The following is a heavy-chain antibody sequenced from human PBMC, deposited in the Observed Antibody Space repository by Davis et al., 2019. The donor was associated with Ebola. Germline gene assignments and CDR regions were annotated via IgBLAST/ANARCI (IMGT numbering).Heavy chain of an antibody. CDR3: ARIRGSTYYYGSGRGYGMDV. Sequence: SGPTLVKPTQTLTLTCSFSGFSLTSGEMCVSWIRQPPGKALEWLARLDWDGKKYYNPSLKTRLTISKDTSKNQVVLSMTNMDPVDTATYYCARIRGSTYYYGSGRGYGMDVWGQGTTVTVSS. CDR2: LDWDGKK. V-gene: IGHV2-70*11. CDR1: GFSLTSGEMC. J-gene: IGHJ6*02. D-gene: IGHD3-10*01.